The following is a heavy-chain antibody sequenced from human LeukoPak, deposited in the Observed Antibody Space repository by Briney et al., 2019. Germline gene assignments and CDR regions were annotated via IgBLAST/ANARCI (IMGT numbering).Heavy chain of an antibody. CDR1: GYTFISFG. CDR3: ARSEFSSLSNYYMDV. D-gene: IGHD2-2*01. Sequence: ASVKVSCKASGYTFISFGISWVRQAPGQGLEWMGWSSPYTGSTNYAQNLQGRVTMTTDTSTSTAYMELRSLRSDDTAVYYCARSEFSSLSNYYMDVWGTGTTVTVS. CDR2: SSPYTGST. V-gene: IGHV1-18*01. J-gene: IGHJ6*03.